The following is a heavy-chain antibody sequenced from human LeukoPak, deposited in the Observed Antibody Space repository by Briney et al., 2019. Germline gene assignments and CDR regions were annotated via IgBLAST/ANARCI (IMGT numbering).Heavy chain of an antibody. D-gene: IGHD2-15*01. CDR1: GFTFSIYD. CDR2: ISGSGGNT. CDR3: AKGGYCSGGSCYPGYYFDF. Sequence: GGSLRLTCAASGFTFSIYDMIWVRQAPGKGLEWFSAISGSGGNTYYADSVKGRFTISRDNSKNTLYLQMNSLRAEDTAVYYCAKGGYCSGGSCYPGYYFDFWGQGTLVTVSS. J-gene: IGHJ4*02. V-gene: IGHV3-23*01.